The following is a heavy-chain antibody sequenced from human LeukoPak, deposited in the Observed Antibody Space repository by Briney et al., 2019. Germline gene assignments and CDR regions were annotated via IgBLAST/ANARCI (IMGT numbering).Heavy chain of an antibody. V-gene: IGHV4-39*01. CDR3: ARHSRTKPRFFDY. J-gene: IGHJ4*02. D-gene: IGHD1-14*01. Sequence: PSETLPLTCTVSGGSISSSSYYWGWIRQPPGKGLEWIGNIYYSGSTYYNPSLKSRVTISVDTSKNQFSLKLSSVTAADTAVYYCARHSRTKPRFFDYWGQGTLVTVSS. CDR2: IYYSGST. CDR1: GGSISSSSYY.